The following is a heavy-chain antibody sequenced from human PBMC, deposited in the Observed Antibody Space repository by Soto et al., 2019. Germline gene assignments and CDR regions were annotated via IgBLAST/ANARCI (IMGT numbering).Heavy chain of an antibody. Sequence: GGSLRLSCAASGFTFISYAMSWVRQAPGKGLEWVSAISGSGGSTYYADSVKGRFTISRDNSKNTLYLQMNSLRAEDTAVYYCAKWIRQGAAGSVHGFYICGQGTMVTGSS. V-gene: IGHV3-23*01. D-gene: IGHD6-13*01. CDR1: GFTFISYA. CDR3: AKWIRQGAAGSVHGFYI. J-gene: IGHJ3*02. CDR2: ISGSGGST.